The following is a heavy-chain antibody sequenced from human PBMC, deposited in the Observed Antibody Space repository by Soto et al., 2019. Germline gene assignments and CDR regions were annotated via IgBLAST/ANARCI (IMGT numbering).Heavy chain of an antibody. D-gene: IGHD1-26*01. CDR2: FFYSRNT. CDR1: GASISSTSSY. CDR3: ARREIQGPIDY. Sequence: SETLSLTCTVSGASISSTSSYWGWIRQAPGKGLEWIGSFFYSRNTYYNPSLKGRVTMSVDTSKNQFSLKLTSVTAVDTAVYYCARREIQGPIDYWGQGTLVTVSS. V-gene: IGHV4-39*07. J-gene: IGHJ4*02.